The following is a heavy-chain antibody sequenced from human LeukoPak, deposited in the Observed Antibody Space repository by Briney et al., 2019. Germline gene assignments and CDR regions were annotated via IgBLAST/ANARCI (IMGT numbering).Heavy chain of an antibody. CDR1: GFTFSRYW. J-gene: IGHJ4*02. D-gene: IGHD1-26*01. V-gene: IGHV3-74*01. CDR3: VRDNRSYNFDY. CDR2: IRSDGSTT. Sequence: GGSLRLSCAASGFTFSRYWMHWVRQAPGKGLVWVSCIRSDGSTTSIAGSAKGRFTISRDNAKNTVYLQMNSLRAEDTAVYYCVRDNRSYNFDYWGQGTLVTVSS.